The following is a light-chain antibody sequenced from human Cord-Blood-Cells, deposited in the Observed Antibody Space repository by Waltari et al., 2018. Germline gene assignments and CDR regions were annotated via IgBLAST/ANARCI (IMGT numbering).Light chain of an antibody. CDR1: SSDVDGYNY. J-gene: IGLJ1*01. CDR2: DVS. CDR3: SSYTSSSTLV. Sequence: QSALTQPASVSGSPGQSITISCTGTSSDVDGYNYVSWYQQHPGKAPKHMIYDVSNRPSGVSNRFSGSKSGNTASRTISGLQAEDEADYYCSSYTSSSTLVFGTGTKVTVL. V-gene: IGLV2-14*01.